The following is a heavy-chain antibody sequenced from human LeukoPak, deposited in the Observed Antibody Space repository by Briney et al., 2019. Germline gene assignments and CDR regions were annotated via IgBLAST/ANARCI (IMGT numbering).Heavy chain of an antibody. J-gene: IGHJ4*02. CDR1: GGSISSGGYS. CDR2: IYHSGST. Sequence: SEALSLTCAVSGGSISSGGYSWSWIRQPPGKGLEWIGYIYHSGSTYYNPSLKSRVTISVDTSKNQFSLKLSSVTAADTAVYYCARGRTYYDFWSGYYSLGYFDYWGQGTLVTVSS. CDR3: ARGRTYYDFWSGYYSLGYFDY. D-gene: IGHD3-3*01. V-gene: IGHV4-30-2*01.